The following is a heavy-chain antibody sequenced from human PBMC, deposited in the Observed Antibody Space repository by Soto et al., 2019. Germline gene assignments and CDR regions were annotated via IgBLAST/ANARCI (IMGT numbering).Heavy chain of an antibody. CDR2: MNPNSGNT. J-gene: IGHJ5*02. Sequence: ASVKVSCKASGYTFTNYDINWVRQATGQGLEWMGWMNPNSGNTGYAQQLQSRVTMTRNTSMSTASMELSSLKSEDTGVYYCARVRRWLPEEMVDLWGQGALVTVSS. CDR1: GYTFTNYD. CDR3: ARVRRWLPEEMVDL. V-gene: IGHV1-8*01. D-gene: IGHD5-12*01.